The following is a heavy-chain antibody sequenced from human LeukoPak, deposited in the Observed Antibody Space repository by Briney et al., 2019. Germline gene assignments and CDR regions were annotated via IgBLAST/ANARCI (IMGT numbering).Heavy chain of an antibody. J-gene: IGHJ4*02. CDR2: IKQDGSEN. CDR1: GFTFSTYW. D-gene: IGHD2-15*01. CDR3: TRLIWYFDY. Sequence: GGSLRLSCAASGFTFSTYWMHWVRQTPGKGLEWVANIKQDGSENYYVDSVKGRFTISRDNAKNSLYLQMNSLRAEDTAVYYCTRLIWYFDYWGQGTLVTVSS. V-gene: IGHV3-7*01.